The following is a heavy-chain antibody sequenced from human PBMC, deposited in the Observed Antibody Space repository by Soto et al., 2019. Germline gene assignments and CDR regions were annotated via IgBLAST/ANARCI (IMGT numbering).Heavy chain of an antibody. CDR1: RGTFNNYA. Sequence: QEHLVQSGAEVKKPGSSVKVSCKASRGTFNNYAISWVRQAPGQGLEGMGGIIPILDTAHYTQRFQGRVTLTADKSTSTAYMELSSLESEDSAVYFCARTHSSSFDKVFYYYDLDVWGQGTTVTVSS. CDR3: ARTHSSSFDKVFYYYDLDV. D-gene: IGHD6-6*01. V-gene: IGHV1-69*06. J-gene: IGHJ6*02. CDR2: IIPILDTA.